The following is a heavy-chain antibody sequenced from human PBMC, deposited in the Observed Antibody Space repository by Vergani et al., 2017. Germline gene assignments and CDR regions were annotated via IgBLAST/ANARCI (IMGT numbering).Heavy chain of an antibody. D-gene: IGHD1-1*01. V-gene: IGHV3-23*04. CDR2: ISGSGGST. CDR1: GFTFSSYS. J-gene: IGHJ2*01. CDR3: AKSGRRGLRYFDL. Sequence: EVQLVESGGGLVQPGGSLRLSCAASGFTFSSYSMNWVRQAPGKGLEWVSAISGSGGSTYYADSVKGRFTISRDNSKNTLYLQMNSLRAEDTAVYYCAKSGRRGLRYFDLWGRGTLVTVSS.